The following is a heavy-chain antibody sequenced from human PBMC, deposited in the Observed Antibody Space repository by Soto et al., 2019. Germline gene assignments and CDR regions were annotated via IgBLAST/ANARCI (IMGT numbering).Heavy chain of an antibody. CDR3: ARGGYYDTSWGKLSHYGLDV. V-gene: IGHV1-18*01. J-gene: IGHJ6*02. Sequence: QVQLAQSANEVKKPGASVRVSCKAAGYTFIRYGIAWVRQAPGQGLEWMGWISPYNDYTVYAQKFQGRVSMTADTSTRTVYMNLRGLKSDDTAVYYCARGGYYDTSWGKLSHYGLDVWGQGTSVSVSS. CDR2: ISPYNDYT. CDR1: GYTFIRYG. D-gene: IGHD3-16*01.